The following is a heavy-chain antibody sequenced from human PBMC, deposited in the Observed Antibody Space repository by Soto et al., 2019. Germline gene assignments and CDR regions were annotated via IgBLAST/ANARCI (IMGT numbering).Heavy chain of an antibody. V-gene: IGHV3-9*01. J-gene: IGHJ5*02. D-gene: IGHD6-6*01. CDR1: GFTFDDYA. CDR3: AKDLRATSYSSSSGFDP. Sequence: EVQLVESGGGLVQPGRSLRLSCAASGFTFDDYAMHWVRQAPGKGLEWVSGISWNSGSIGYAESVKGRFTISRDNAKNSLYLQMNSLRAEDTALYYCAKDLRATSYSSSSGFDPWGQGTLVTVSS. CDR2: ISWNSGSI.